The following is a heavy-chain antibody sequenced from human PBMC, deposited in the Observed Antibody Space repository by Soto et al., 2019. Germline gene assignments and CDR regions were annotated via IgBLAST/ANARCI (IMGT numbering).Heavy chain of an antibody. D-gene: IGHD6-19*01. J-gene: IGHJ6*02. CDR2: IRGSGGST. Sequence: GGSLSLSCAASGFTFSSYAMSWVRQAPGKGLEWVSAIRGSGGSTYYADSVKGRFTISRDNSKNTLYLQMNSLRAEDTAVYYCAKFTHSGWSYYYYYGMDVWGQGTTVTVSS. V-gene: IGHV3-23*01. CDR1: GFTFSSYA. CDR3: AKFTHSGWSYYYYYGMDV.